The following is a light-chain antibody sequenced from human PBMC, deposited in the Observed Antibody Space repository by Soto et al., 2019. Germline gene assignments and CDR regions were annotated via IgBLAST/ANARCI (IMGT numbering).Light chain of an antibody. CDR3: QQHSNWPLT. V-gene: IGKV3-11*01. CDR1: QSVSSS. CDR2: DAS. J-gene: IGKJ4*01. Sequence: EIVVIQSPATLSLSPGERATLSCRASQSVSSSLAWYQQNPGQAPRLLIFDASNRATGIPVRFSGSGSGTDFTLTISSLEPEDFTVYYCQQHSNWPLTLGGGTKVDIK.